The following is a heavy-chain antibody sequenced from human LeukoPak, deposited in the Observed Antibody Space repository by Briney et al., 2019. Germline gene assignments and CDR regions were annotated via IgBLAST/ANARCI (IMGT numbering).Heavy chain of an antibody. CDR1: GGSFSGYY. Sequence: SSETLSLTCAVYGGSFSGYYWSWIRQPPGKGLEWIGEINHSGSTNYNPSLKSRVTISVDTSKNQFSLKLSSVTAADTAVYYCARYRRSFGVTYWGQGTLVTVSS. D-gene: IGHD3-3*01. V-gene: IGHV4-34*01. CDR2: INHSGST. J-gene: IGHJ4*02. CDR3: ARYRRSFGVTY.